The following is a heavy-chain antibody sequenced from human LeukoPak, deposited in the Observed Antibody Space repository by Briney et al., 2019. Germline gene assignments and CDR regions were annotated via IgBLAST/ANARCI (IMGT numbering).Heavy chain of an antibody. D-gene: IGHD6-13*01. J-gene: IGHJ4*02. CDR1: AFIFSDYY. V-gene: IGHV3-11*04. CDR2: IGGSGGAI. Sequence: GGSLRLSCAASAFIFSDYYMTWIRQAPGKGLQWVSEIGGSGGAIYYADSVRGRFTVSRDNSKNTVFLEMNSLRAEDTAVYYCARQQLASFDYWGQGILVTISS. CDR3: ARQQLASFDY.